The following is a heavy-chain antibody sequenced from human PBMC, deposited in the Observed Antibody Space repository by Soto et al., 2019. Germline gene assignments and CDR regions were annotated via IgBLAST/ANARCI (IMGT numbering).Heavy chain of an antibody. J-gene: IGHJ6*02. CDR2: ISAYNGNT. D-gene: IGHD2-15*01. Sequence: ASVKVSCKASGYTFTSYGISWVRQAPGQGLEWMGWISAYNGNTNYAQKLQGRVTMTTDTSTSTAYMELRSLRSEDTAVYYCARDIVVVVAATEVDYYGMDVWGQGTTVTVSS. V-gene: IGHV1-18*04. CDR1: GYTFTSYG. CDR3: ARDIVVVVAATEVDYYGMDV.